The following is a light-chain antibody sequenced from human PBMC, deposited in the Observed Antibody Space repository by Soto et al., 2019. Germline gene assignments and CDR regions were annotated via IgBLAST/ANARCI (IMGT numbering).Light chain of an antibody. CDR2: DAS. Sequence: DLQMTQSPSTLSASVGDRVTITCRASQNITSWLAWYQQKPWKAPKLLICDASTLESGVPSRFSGSGSGTEFSLTISSLQPDDFATYYCQQYNAYPWTFGRGTEVEIK. CDR1: QNITSW. V-gene: IGKV1-5*01. J-gene: IGKJ1*01. CDR3: QQYNAYPWT.